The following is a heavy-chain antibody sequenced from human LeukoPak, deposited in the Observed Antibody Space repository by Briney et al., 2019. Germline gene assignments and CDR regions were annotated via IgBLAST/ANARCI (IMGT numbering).Heavy chain of an antibody. D-gene: IGHD6-13*01. CDR1: GYTLTELS. Sequence: ASVKVSCKVFGYTLTELSMHWVRQAPGQGLEWMGGFDPEDGETIYAQKFQGRVTMTEDTSTDTAYMELSSLRSEDTAVYYCATTISSHIAAASGVAFDIWGQGTMVTVSS. CDR2: FDPEDGET. V-gene: IGHV1-24*01. J-gene: IGHJ3*02. CDR3: ATTISSHIAAASGVAFDI.